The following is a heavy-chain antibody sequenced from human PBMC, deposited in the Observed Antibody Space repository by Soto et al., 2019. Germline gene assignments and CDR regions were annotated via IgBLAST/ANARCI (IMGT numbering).Heavy chain of an antibody. CDR2: ISAYNGNT. D-gene: IGHD3-22*01. CDR3: ARGDYDDSSGATYYFDY. Sequence: QVQLVQSGAEVKKPGASVKVSCKASGYTFTSYGISWVRQAPGQGLEWMGWISAYNGNTNYAQKLQGRVTMTTDTTTSTAYMERRSLRSDDTAVYYCARGDYDDSSGATYYFDYRGQGTLVTVSS. CDR1: GYTFTSYG. V-gene: IGHV1-18*01. J-gene: IGHJ4*02.